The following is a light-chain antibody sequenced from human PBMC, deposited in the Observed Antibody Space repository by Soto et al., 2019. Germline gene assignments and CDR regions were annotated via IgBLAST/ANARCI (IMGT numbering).Light chain of an antibody. CDR2: ENN. Sequence: QSVLTQPPSVSAAPGQKVTISCSGSTSNIGNNFVSWYQQIPGTVPKLLTYENNKRPSGISDRVSGSKSGTSATLAITGLQAGDEADYYCGTWSNRLSAWVFGGGTQLTVL. CDR3: GTWSNRLSAWV. J-gene: IGLJ3*02. V-gene: IGLV1-51*02. CDR1: TSNIGNNF.